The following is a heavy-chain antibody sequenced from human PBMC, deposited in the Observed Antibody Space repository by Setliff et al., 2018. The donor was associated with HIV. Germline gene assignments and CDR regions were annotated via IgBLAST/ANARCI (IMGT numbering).Heavy chain of an antibody. J-gene: IGHJ3*02. CDR3: ARSKGHLYYDDDTGYVLRAFDI. Sequence: PGGSLRLSCAASGFTFDNVDMNWVRQAPGKGLEWVSAISGSGGSTYYADSVKGRFTISRDNSKNTLYLQMNSLRAEDTAVYCCARSKGHLYYDDDTGYVLRAFDIWGQGTMVTVSS. CDR1: GFTFDNVD. CDR2: ISGSGGST. D-gene: IGHD3-22*01. V-gene: IGHV3-23*01.